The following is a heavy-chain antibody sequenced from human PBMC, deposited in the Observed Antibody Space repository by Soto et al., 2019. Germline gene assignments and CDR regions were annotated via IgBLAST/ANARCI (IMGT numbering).Heavy chain of an antibody. CDR2: IYPGDSDT. V-gene: IGHV5-51*01. J-gene: IGHJ3*02. D-gene: IGHD2-21*02. CDR1: GYSFTSYL. CDR3: ARRSLTYCGGDCYSSFAFDI. Sequence: GESLKISCKGSGYSFTSYLICWVRQMPVKGLEWMGIIYPGDSDTRYSPSFQGQVTISADKSISTAYLQWSSLKASDTAMYYCARRSLTYCGGDCYSSFAFDIWGQWTMVTVSS.